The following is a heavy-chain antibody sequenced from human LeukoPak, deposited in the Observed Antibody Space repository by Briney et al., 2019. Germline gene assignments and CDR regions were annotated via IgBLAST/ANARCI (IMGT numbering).Heavy chain of an antibody. Sequence: PGRSLRLSCAASEFTFSFYGLHWVRQAPGKRLEWVAGVWYDGSNKYYADSVKGRFVISRDNSNNTLYLEMDSVRVDDTAMYYCAKDHRSGFPGCYYFDFWGRGTLVTVSS. D-gene: IGHD3-22*01. CDR1: EFTFSFYG. V-gene: IGHV3-33*03. CDR2: VWYDGSNK. J-gene: IGHJ2*01. CDR3: AKDHRSGFPGCYYFDF.